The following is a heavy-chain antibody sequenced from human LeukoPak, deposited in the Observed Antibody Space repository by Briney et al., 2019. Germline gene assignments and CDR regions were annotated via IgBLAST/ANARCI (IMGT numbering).Heavy chain of an antibody. CDR3: ARVSRWLQWSCLDY. D-gene: IGHD5-24*01. Sequence: PGGSLRLSCTAAGVTFSTYSMNWVRQAPGKGLEWISYISSRGSAIYYADSVKGRFTISRDNAKNSLYLQMNSLRAEDTAVYYCARVSRWLQWSCLDYWGQGTLVTVSS. CDR1: GVTFSTYS. J-gene: IGHJ4*02. CDR2: ISSRGSAI. V-gene: IGHV3-48*04.